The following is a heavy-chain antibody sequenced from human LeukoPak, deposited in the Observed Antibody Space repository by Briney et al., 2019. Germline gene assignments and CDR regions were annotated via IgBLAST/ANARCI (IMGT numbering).Heavy chain of an antibody. J-gene: IGHJ6*03. CDR2: ISGNGDYT. CDR3: AKLPQAGGDYYYIDV. V-gene: IGHV3-23*01. D-gene: IGHD6-19*01. CDR1: GFTFSTYG. Sequence: PGGSLRLSCAASGFTFSTYGMSWVRQAPGKGLEWGSAISGNGDYTYYAESVKGRFTISRDNTKNKLFLQMNSLRAEDTALYYCAKLPQAGGDYYYIDVWGKGTTVTVSS.